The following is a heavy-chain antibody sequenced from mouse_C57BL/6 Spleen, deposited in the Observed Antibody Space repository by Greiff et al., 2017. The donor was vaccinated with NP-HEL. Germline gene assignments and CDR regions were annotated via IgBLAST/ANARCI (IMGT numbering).Heavy chain of an antibody. V-gene: IGHV1-72*01. CDR2: IDPNSGGT. CDR1: GYTFTSYW. Sequence: QVQLQQPGAELVKPGASVKLSCKASGYTFTSYWMHWVKQRPGRGLEWIGRIDPNSGGTKYNEKFKGKATLTVDKPSSTAYMQLSSLTSEDSAVYYCAREEYDYDEEAWFAYWGQGTLVTVSA. D-gene: IGHD2-4*01. CDR3: AREEYDYDEEAWFAY. J-gene: IGHJ3*01.